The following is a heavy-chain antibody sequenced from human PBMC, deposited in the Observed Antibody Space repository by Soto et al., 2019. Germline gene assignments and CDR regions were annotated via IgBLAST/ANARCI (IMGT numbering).Heavy chain of an antibody. CDR2: ISGSGGST. J-gene: IGHJ4*02. V-gene: IGHV3-23*01. CDR1: GFTFSSYA. Sequence: EVQLLESGGGLVQPGGSLRLSCAASGFTFSSYAMSWVRQAPGKGLEWVSAISGSGGSTYYADSVKGRFTISRDNAKNSLYLQMNSLRAEDTAVYYCARHMYDNLTGYLYYFDYWGQGTLVTVSS. CDR3: ARHMYDNLTGYLYYFDY. D-gene: IGHD3-9*01.